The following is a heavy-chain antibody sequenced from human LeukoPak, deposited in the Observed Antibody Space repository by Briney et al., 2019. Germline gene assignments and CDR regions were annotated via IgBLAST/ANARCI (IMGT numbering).Heavy chain of an antibody. D-gene: IGHD2-2*01. CDR3: ARDIADPIYSTSSLILDY. J-gene: IGHJ4*02. CDR2: ISYDGSNK. V-gene: IGHV3-30-3*01. Sequence: GGSLRLSCAASGFTFGSYAMHWVRQAPGKGLEWVAVISYDGSNKYYADSVKGRFTISRDNSKNTLYLQMNSLRAEDTAVYYCARDIADPIYSTSSLILDYWGQGTLVTVSS. CDR1: GFTFGSYA.